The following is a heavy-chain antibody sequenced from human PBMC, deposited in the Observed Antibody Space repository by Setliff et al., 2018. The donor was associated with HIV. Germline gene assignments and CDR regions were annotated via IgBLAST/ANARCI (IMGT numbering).Heavy chain of an antibody. D-gene: IGHD3-10*01. CDR2: MNPNSGVT. V-gene: IGHV1-8*02. CDR1: GHTFSNSD. J-gene: IGHJ6*04. Sequence: ASVKVSCKASGHTFSNSDIHWVRRATGQGLEWMGWMNPNSGVTGYALKFHDRVTMAGDTSISTAYLELRSLTSEDTAVYYCASGKGVGGVVITDGLDVWGKGTTVTVSS. CDR3: ASGKGVGGVVITDGLDV.